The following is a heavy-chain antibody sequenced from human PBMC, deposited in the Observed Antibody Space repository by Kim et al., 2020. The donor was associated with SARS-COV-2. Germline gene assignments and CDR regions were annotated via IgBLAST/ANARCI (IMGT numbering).Heavy chain of an antibody. Sequence: GGSLRLSCAASGLTFSNYAMAWVRQAPGKGLEWVSFISGSGDGTHYADSVKGRFTISRDNSKNTLYLQMDSLRAEDTAVYYCAKPWLTAKTIDYWGQGTLVTVSS. D-gene: IGHD6-19*01. CDR2: ISGSGDGT. CDR1: GLTFSNYA. CDR3: AKPWLTAKTIDY. J-gene: IGHJ4*02. V-gene: IGHV3-23*01.